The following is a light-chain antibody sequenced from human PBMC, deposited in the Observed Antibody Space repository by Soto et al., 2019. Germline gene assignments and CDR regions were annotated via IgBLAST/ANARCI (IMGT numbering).Light chain of an antibody. CDR1: QSVTSSY. V-gene: IGKV3-20*01. CDR3: QQYVRAPWT. Sequence: EIVLTQSPGTLSLSPGERATLSCRASQSVTSSYLAWYQQKPGQAPRLVMYGASIRTSGIPDRFSGSGSGTDFTLTISRLGPEDFAVYYCQQYVRAPWTFGQGTKVEIK. J-gene: IGKJ1*01. CDR2: GAS.